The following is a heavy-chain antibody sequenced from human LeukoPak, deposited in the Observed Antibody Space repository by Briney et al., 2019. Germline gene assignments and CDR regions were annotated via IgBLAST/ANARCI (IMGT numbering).Heavy chain of an antibody. D-gene: IGHD2-8*01. CDR3: ARGYCTNGVCRTFDI. V-gene: IGHV1-46*01. J-gene: IGHJ4*02. CDR2: ISPNGGTT. CDR1: GYTFTDYF. Sequence: ASVKLSCKASGYTFTDYFIHWVRQAPGQGLEWMGIISPNGGTTNYAQKFQDRITMTRDTSTSTVYMELSSLRSEDTAVYYCARGYCTNGVCRTFDIWGQGTLVTVSS.